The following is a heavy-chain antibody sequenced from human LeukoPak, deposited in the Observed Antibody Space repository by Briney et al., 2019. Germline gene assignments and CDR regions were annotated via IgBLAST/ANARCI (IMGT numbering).Heavy chain of an antibody. CDR3: ARVRGYCTNGVCYFDY. CDR1: GFTFDDYG. V-gene: IGHV3-20*04. J-gene: IGHJ4*02. Sequence: PGGSLRLSCAASGFTFDDYGMSWVRQAPGKGLEWVSVFNWNGGSTGYADSVKGRFTISRDNAKNSLYLQMNSLRAEDTALYYCARVRGYCTNGVCYFDYWGQGTLVTVSS. D-gene: IGHD2-8*01. CDR2: FNWNGGST.